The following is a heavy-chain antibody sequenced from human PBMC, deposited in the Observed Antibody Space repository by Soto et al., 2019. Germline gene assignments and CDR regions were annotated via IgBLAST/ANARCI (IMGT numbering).Heavy chain of an antibody. J-gene: IGHJ6*02. Sequence: PGGSLRLSCSASGFTFSSYAMHWVRQAQGKGLDYVSAISSNGGSTYYADSVKGRFTISRDNSKNTLYLQMSSLRAEDTAVYYCVRGITMVRGARFLRGNYGMDVWGQGTTVTVSS. CDR2: ISSNGGST. V-gene: IGHV3-64D*06. D-gene: IGHD3-10*01. CDR1: GFTFSSYA. CDR3: VRGITMVRGARFLRGNYGMDV.